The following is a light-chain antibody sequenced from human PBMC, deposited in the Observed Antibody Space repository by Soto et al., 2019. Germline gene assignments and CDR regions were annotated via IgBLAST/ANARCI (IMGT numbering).Light chain of an antibody. V-gene: IGKV3-20*01. CDR3: QQYGSSPWT. Sequence: IVLMQSPDTLSLSPGERATLSCRASQSVSSSYLAWYQQKPGQAPRLLIYGASSRATGIPDRFSGSGSGTDFTLTISRLEPEDFAVYYCQQYGSSPWTFGKGNKVDLK. J-gene: IGKJ1*01. CDR2: GAS. CDR1: QSVSSSY.